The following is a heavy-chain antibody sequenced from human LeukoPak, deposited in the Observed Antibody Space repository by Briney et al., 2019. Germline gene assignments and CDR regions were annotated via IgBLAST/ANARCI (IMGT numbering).Heavy chain of an antibody. CDR1: GFTFSSYA. V-gene: IGHV3-30*04. D-gene: IGHD6-19*01. CDR3: ARDYGSGWTAYYYMDV. J-gene: IGHJ6*03. Sequence: GGSLRLSCAVSGFTFSSYAMHWVRQAPGKGLEWVAVISYDGSNKYYADSVKGRFTISRDNSKNTLSLQMNSLRADDTAVYYCARDYGSGWTAYYYMDVWGKGTPVTVSS. CDR2: ISYDGSNK.